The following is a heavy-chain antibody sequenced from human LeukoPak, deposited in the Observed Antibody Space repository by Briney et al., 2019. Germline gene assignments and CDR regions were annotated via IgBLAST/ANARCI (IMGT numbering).Heavy chain of an antibody. CDR2: ISGYSGPA. Sequence: GGSLRLSCAASGFSFGSYGLSWVRQAPGKGLQWISYISGYSGPAHYADSVEGRFTISRDNAKNSVFLQMNSVRAEDTAVYYCARDLDTGNYFFAYWGQGTPVIVSS. V-gene: IGHV3-48*04. CDR1: GFSFGSYG. CDR3: ARDLDTGNYFFAY. J-gene: IGHJ4*02. D-gene: IGHD3-9*01.